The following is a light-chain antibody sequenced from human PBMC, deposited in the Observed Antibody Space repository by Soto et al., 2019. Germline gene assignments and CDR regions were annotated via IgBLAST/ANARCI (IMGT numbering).Light chain of an antibody. V-gene: IGKV3-11*01. Sequence: EIVLTQSPATLSLSPGERATLSCRASQSVSSYLAWYQQKPGQAPRLLIYDASNRATGIPARFSGSGSGTDFTHTISSLEPEDFAVYYCHPGSNWASFGQANKL. CDR3: HPGSNWAS. CDR2: DAS. J-gene: IGKJ2*01. CDR1: QSVSSY.